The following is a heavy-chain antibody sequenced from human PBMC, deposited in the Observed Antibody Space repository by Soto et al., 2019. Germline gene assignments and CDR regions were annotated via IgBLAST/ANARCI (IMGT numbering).Heavy chain of an antibody. D-gene: IGHD3-22*01. J-gene: IGHJ2*01. CDR1: GGSISSGDYY. CDR3: AREGHYYDSSGDTDWYFDL. CDR2: IYYSGST. Sequence: QVQLQESGPGLVKPSQTLSLTCTVSGGSISSGDYYWSWIRQPPGKGLEWIGYIYYSGSTYYNPSLKSRVTISVDTSKNQFSLTLSSVTAADTAVYYCAREGHYYDSSGDTDWYFDLWGRGTLVTVSS. V-gene: IGHV4-30-4*01.